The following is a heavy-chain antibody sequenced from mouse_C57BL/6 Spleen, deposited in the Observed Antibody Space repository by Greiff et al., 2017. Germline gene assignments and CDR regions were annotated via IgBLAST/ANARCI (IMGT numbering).Heavy chain of an antibody. D-gene: IGHD3-2*02. Sequence: QVQLQQPGAELVKPGASVKLSCKASGYTFTSYWMQWVKQRPGQGLEWIGEIDPSDSYTNYNQKFKGKATLTVDTSSSTAYMQLSSLTSEDSAVYYCARGAQASYFDYWGQGTPLTVSS. CDR3: ARGAQASYFDY. V-gene: IGHV1-50*01. J-gene: IGHJ2*01. CDR1: GYTFTSYW. CDR2: IDPSDSYT.